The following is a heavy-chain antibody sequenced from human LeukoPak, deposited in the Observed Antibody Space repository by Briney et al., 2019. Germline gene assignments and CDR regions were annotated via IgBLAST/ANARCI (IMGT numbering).Heavy chain of an antibody. CDR2: ISGSGDRT. CDR1: GFTFSSNA. CDR3: AKVDGREWPGAHAFDI. V-gene: IGHV3-23*01. D-gene: IGHD3-3*01. J-gene: IGHJ3*02. Sequence: GGSLRLSCGVSGFTFSSNAMTWVRQAPGKGLEWVSAISGSGDRTYYVDSVEGRFTISRDNSKNTLYLQMNSLRAEDTAAYYCAKVDGREWPGAHAFDIWGQGTVVTVSS.